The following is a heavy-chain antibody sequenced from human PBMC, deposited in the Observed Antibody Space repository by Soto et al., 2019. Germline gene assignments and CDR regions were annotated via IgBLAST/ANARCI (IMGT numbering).Heavy chain of an antibody. Sequence: EVQLVESGGGLVKPGGSLRLSCAASGFTFSSYSMNWVRQAPGKGLEWVSYISSSSSYIYYADSVKGRFTISSDNAKNSLYLHMDCLSAEDTAVYYCARDFVLSDAFDIWGQGTMVTVSS. CDR1: GFTFSSYS. CDR3: ARDFVLSDAFDI. CDR2: ISSSSSYI. J-gene: IGHJ3*02. D-gene: IGHD2-21*01. V-gene: IGHV3-21*01.